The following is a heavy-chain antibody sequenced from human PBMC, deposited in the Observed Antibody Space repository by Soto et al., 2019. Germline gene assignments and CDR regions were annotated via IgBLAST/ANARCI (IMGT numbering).Heavy chain of an antibody. CDR1: GFTFGMYW. D-gene: IGHD3-16*01. J-gene: IGHJ4*02. V-gene: IGHV3-7*05. Sequence: GGSLRLSCAASGFTFGMYWMSWIRQAPGKGLEWVASVRQDGDDKYYVDSVKGRFTISRDNGDNSVYLYMNALRGDDTAVYYCARSLERAFGAFDSWGQGTLVTVSS. CDR3: ARSLERAFGAFDS. CDR2: VRQDGDDK.